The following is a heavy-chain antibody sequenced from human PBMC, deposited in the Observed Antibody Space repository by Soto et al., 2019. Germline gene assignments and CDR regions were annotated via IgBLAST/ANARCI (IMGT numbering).Heavy chain of an antibody. V-gene: IGHV2-5*02. CDR2: IYWDDDK. CDR1: GFSLSTSGVG. CDR3: AHTIPLQSLFLTTRAPEFEP. D-gene: IGHD3-3*01. J-gene: IGHJ5*02. Sequence: QITLKESGPTLVKPTQTLTLTCTFSGFSLSTSGVGVGWIRQPPGKALEWLALIYWDDDKGYSPSLKSRLPITKDPSINPVIITMTQIDPVDTATYYCAHTIPLQSLFLTTRAPEFEPWGKGTLVTVSS.